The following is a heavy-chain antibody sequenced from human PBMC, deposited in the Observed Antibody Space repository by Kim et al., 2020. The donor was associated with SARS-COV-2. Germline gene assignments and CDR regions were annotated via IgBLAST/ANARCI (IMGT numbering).Heavy chain of an antibody. J-gene: IGHJ5*02. D-gene: IGHD6-13*01. CDR2: IIPIFGTA. CDR1: GGTFSSYA. Sequence: SVKVSCKASGGTFSSYAISWVRQAPGQGLEWMGGIIPIFGTANYAQKFQGRVTITADESTSTAYMELSSLRSEDTAVYYCARMGIAAAGLSGNWFDPWGQGTLVTVSS. V-gene: IGHV1-69*13. CDR3: ARMGIAAAGLSGNWFDP.